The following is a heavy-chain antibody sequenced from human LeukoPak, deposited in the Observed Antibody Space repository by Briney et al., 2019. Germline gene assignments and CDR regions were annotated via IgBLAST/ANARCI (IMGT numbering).Heavy chain of an antibody. J-gene: IGHJ5*02. D-gene: IGHD1-26*01. V-gene: IGHV3-23*01. CDR2: ISGSGGST. CDR3: VGARS. Sequence: GGSLRLSCAASGFTFSSSAMGWVRQAPGKGLEWVSTISGSGGSTYYADSVKGRFTIPRDNSKNALYLQMNSLRAEDTAVYYCVGARSWGQGTLVTVSS. CDR1: GFTFSSSA.